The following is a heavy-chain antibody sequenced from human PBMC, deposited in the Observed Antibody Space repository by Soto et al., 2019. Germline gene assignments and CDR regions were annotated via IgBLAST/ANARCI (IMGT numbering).Heavy chain of an antibody. V-gene: IGHV3-15*01. CDR3: TTDRLTTMSPRPPFDY. J-gene: IGHJ4*02. D-gene: IGHD4-4*01. CDR2: IKSKTDGGTT. Sequence: PGGSLRLSCAASGFTFSNAWMSWVRQAPGKGLEWVGRIKSKTDGGTTDYAAPVEGRFTISRDDSKNMLFLQMNSLKMEDAAVYYCTTDRLTTMSPRPPFDYWGLGTLVTVSS. CDR1: GFTFSNAW.